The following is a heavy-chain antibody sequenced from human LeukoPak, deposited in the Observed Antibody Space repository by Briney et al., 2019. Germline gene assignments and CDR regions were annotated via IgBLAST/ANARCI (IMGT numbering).Heavy chain of an antibody. CDR2: IYYSGST. J-gene: IGHJ4*02. CDR3: ARESQHGGYGEGFDY. V-gene: IGHV4-59*01. Sequence: PSETLSLTCTVSGGSISSYYWSWIRQPPGKGLEWIGYIYYSGSTNYNPSLKSRVTISVDTSKNQFSLKLSSVTAADTAVYYCARESQHGGYGEGFDYWGQGTLVTVSS. CDR1: GGSISSYY. D-gene: IGHD5-18*01.